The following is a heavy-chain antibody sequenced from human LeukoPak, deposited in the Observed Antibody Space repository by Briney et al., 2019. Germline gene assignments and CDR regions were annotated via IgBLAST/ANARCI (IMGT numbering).Heavy chain of an antibody. J-gene: IGHJ4*02. CDR1: GYTFTSYH. CDR2: INPSGGTT. CDR3: ARAGYSSGWYEGFIDY. Sequence: GASVKVSCKASGYTFTSYHIHWVRQAPGQGLEWMGLINPSGGTTSYAQKFQGRVTMTRDTSISTAYMELSRLRSDDTAVYYCARAGYSSGWYEGFIDYWGQGTLVTVSS. D-gene: IGHD6-19*01. V-gene: IGHV1-2*02.